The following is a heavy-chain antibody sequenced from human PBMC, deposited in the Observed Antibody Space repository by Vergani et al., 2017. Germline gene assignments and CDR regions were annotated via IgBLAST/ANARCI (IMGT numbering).Heavy chain of an antibody. Sequence: QVQLVQSGAEVKKPGSSVKVSCKASGGTFSSYAISWVRQAPGQGLEWMGGIIPIFGTANYAQKFQGRVTITADESTSTAYMELSSLRSEDTAVYYCASQGIGLRYCISTSCYGGYNWFDPWGQGTLVTVSS. CDR3: ASQGIGLRYCISTSCYGGYNWFDP. CDR1: GGTFSSYA. J-gene: IGHJ5*02. CDR2: IIPIFGTA. V-gene: IGHV1-69*01. D-gene: IGHD2-2*01.